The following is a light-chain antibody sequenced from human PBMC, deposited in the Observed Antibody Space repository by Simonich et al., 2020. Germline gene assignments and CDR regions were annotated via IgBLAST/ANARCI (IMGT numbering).Light chain of an antibody. CDR2: DVS. CDR3: SSYTSSSTVV. Sequence: QSALTQPASVSGSPGQSITISCTGTSSDVRVYNYVSWYQQHPAKAPKLMIYDVSNRPSVVSNRFSGSKSGNTASLTISGLQAEDEADYYCSSYTSSSTVVFCGGTKLTVL. V-gene: IGLV2-14*03. J-gene: IGLJ2*01. CDR1: SSDVRVYNY.